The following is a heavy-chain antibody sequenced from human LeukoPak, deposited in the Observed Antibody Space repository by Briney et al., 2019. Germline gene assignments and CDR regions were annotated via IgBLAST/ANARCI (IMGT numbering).Heavy chain of an antibody. J-gene: IGHJ4*02. Sequence: GGSLRLSCAASGFTFSSYSMNWVRQAPGKGLEWVSSISSSYIYYADSVKGRFTISRDNAKNSLYLQMNSLRAEDTAVYYCAREVNLLSSSSDYWGQGTLVTVSS. CDR2: ISSSYI. D-gene: IGHD6-6*01. V-gene: IGHV3-21*01. CDR3: AREVNLLSSSSDY. CDR1: GFTFSSYS.